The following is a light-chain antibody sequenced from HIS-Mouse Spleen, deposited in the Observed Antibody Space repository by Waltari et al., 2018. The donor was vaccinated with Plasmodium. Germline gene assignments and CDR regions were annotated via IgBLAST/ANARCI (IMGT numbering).Light chain of an antibody. Sequence: QPVLTQPPSSSASPGESARLTCPLPSDINVGSYNIYCYHQKPGSPPRYHLYYYSDSDKGQGSGVPSRFSGSKDASANTGILLISGLQSEDEADYYCMIWPSNASGVFGGGTKLTVL. J-gene: IGLJ3*02. CDR1: SDINVGSYN. CDR3: MIWPSNASGV. CDR2: YYSDSDK. V-gene: IGLV5-37*01.